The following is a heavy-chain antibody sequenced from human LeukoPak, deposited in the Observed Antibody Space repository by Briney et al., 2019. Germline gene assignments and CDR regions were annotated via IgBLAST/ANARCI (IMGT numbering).Heavy chain of an antibody. V-gene: IGHV3-48*03. Sequence: PGGSLRLSCVPSGFTLWLYKINCVRQAPGKGLEWVSYISSSGDTIYYADSVKGRFTISRDNAKNSLYLQMNRLSVEDTAVYYCASRNQDYWGQGTLVTVSS. J-gene: IGHJ4*02. CDR2: ISSSGDTI. CDR1: GFTLWLYK. CDR3: ASRNQDY.